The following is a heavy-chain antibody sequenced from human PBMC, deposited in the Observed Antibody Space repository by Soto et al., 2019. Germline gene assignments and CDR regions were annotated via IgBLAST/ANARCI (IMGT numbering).Heavy chain of an antibody. CDR3: ARGLGLYYFDY. CDR2: INAGNGNT. D-gene: IGHD1-26*01. J-gene: IGHJ4*02. V-gene: IGHV1-3*01. CDR1: GYTFTSYA. Sequence: QVQLVQSGAEVKKPGASVKVSCKASGYTFTSYAMHWVRQAPGQRLEWMGWINAGNGNTKYSQEFQGRVTITRDTSASAAYMALRRLRSADTAVYYCARGLGLYYFDYWGQGTLVNVAA.